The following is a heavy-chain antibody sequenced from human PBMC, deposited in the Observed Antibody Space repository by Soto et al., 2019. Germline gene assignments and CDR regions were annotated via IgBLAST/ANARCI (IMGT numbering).Heavy chain of an antibody. Sequence: EVQLVESGGGLVQPGGSLRLSCAASGFTFSADWMHWVRQAPGKGLVWVSRIKSDGSNTRYADSVKGRFTISRDNAKNTLYRQMNSLRAEDTAVYYCARGGYSAGFDPWGQGTLVTVSS. CDR1: GFTFSADW. D-gene: IGHD6-13*01. V-gene: IGHV3-74*01. CDR2: IKSDGSNT. J-gene: IGHJ5*02. CDR3: ARGGYSAGFDP.